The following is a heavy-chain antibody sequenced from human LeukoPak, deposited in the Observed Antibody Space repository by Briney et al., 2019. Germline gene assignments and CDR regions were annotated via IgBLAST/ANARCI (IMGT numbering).Heavy chain of an antibody. D-gene: IGHD3-10*01. CDR2: INPNSGGT. Sequence: GASVTVSCKASGYTFIGYYMHWVRQAPGQGLEWMGWINPNSGGTDYEQKFQGRVTMSRDTSISTAYMELSRLRSDDTAVYYCVRDRYYGSGSFYQMDVWGQGTTVTVSS. J-gene: IGHJ6*02. CDR1: GYTFIGYY. CDR3: VRDRYYGSGSFYQMDV. V-gene: IGHV1-2*02.